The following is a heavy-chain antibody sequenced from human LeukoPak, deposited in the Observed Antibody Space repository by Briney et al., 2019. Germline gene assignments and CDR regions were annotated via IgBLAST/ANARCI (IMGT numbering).Heavy chain of an antibody. V-gene: IGHV3-48*01. CDR3: ARGSTYYDSSGQVPFDY. J-gene: IGHJ4*01. Sequence: GGSLRLSCAASGFTFSTYSMNWVRQAPGKGLEWVSYISSSSSTIYYADSVKGRFTISRDNAKNSLYLQMNSLRAEDTAVYYCARGSTYYDSSGQVPFDYWGQEPWSPSP. D-gene: IGHD3-22*01. CDR2: ISSSSSTI. CDR1: GFTFSTYS.